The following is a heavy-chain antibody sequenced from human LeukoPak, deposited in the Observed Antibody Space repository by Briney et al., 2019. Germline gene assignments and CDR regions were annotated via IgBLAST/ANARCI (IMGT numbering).Heavy chain of an antibody. CDR2: INPNSGGT. CDR3: ARAGGRSWFDP. V-gene: IGHV1-2*02. Sequence: ASVKVSCKASGYSFNDKYLHWVRQAPGQGLEWMGSINPNSGGTNYAQKFQGRVTMSTDTSMSTAYMELSRLTSDDTAVYYCARAGGRSWFDPWGQGTLVTVSS. J-gene: IGHJ5*02. CDR1: GYSFNDKY.